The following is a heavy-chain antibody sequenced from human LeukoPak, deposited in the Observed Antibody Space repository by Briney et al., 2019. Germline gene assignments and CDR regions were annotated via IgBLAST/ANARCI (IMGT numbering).Heavy chain of an antibody. Sequence: SETLSLTCTVSGGSISNYYWSWIRQPPGKGLEWIGYIYYTGSTNYNPPLKSRVTISVDTSKNQFSLKLSSVTAADTAVYYCATLTGYSSESWFDPWGQGILVTVSS. V-gene: IGHV4-59*01. CDR2: IYYTGST. D-gene: IGHD3-9*01. J-gene: IGHJ5*02. CDR3: ATLTGYSSESWFDP. CDR1: GGSISNYY.